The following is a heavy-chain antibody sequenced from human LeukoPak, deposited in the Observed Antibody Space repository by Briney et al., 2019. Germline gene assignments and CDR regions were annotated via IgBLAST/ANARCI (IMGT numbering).Heavy chain of an antibody. CDR2: INPNSGGT. J-gene: IGHJ2*01. Sequence: ASVKVSCKASGYTFTGYYMHWVRQAPGQGLEWMGWINPNSGGTNYAQKFQGRVTMTRDTSISTAYMELSRLRSDDTAVYYCARDPYYGSGSPDWYFDLWGRGTLVTVSS. CDR1: GYTFTGYY. D-gene: IGHD3-10*01. CDR3: ARDPYYGSGSPDWYFDL. V-gene: IGHV1-2*02.